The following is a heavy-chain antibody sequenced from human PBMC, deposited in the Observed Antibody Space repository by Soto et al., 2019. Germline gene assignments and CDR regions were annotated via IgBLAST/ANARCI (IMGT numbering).Heavy chain of an antibody. CDR1: GGTFGNSA. CDR2: IIPIFSTP. CDR3: ARDKDRQQLGGNYYYGIDV. J-gene: IGHJ6*02. D-gene: IGHD2-15*01. Sequence: QVQLVQSGAEVKKPGSSVTVSCKASGGTFGNSAISWVRQAPGQGLEWMGGIIPIFSTPDYAQKFQGRVTITADXSXTXAHXELTSLKSEDTAVYYCARDKDRQQLGGNYYYGIDVWGQGTTVTVSS. V-gene: IGHV1-69*12.